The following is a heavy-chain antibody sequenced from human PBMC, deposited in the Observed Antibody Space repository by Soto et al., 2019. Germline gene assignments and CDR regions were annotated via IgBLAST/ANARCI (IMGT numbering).Heavy chain of an antibody. J-gene: IGHJ6*02. D-gene: IGHD2-21*01. V-gene: IGHV4-30-4*01. CDR1: GGSISSGDYY. CDR2: IYYSGST. Sequence: QVQLQESGPGLVKPSQTLSLTCTVSGGSISSGDYYWSWIRQPPGKGLEWIGYIYYSGSTYYNPSLQSHGSMSVDPSQNRFSLKLRSVPAADTAVYYCARAFPVVTDVWGQGTTVTVSS. CDR3: ARAFPVVTDV.